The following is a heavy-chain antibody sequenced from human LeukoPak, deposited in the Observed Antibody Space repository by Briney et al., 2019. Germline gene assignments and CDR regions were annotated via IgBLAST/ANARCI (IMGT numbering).Heavy chain of an antibody. CDR1: GFTFSIYT. V-gene: IGHV3-64*04. CDR2: ISGSGTGYST. D-gene: IGHD2/OR15-2a*01. J-gene: IGHJ4*02. CDR3: AREGPRGNSQFDY. Sequence: GGSLRLSCSASGFTFSIYTMYWVRQAPGKGLEYVSTISGSGTGYSTYYADSVKGRLTISRDNSKNTLYLQMNSLRAEDTAVYYCAREGPRGNSQFDYWGQGTLVTVSS.